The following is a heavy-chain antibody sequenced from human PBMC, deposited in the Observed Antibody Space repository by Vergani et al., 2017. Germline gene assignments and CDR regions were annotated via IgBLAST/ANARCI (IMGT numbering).Heavy chain of an antibody. J-gene: IGHJ4*02. CDR2: IDWDDDK. V-gene: IGHV2-70*04. CDR3: ARTHPLLRYGDWSYFDY. D-gene: IGHD3-9*01. CDR1: GFSLSTSGMR. Sequence: QVPLKESGPALVKPTQTLTLTCTFSGFSLSTSGMRVSWIRQPPGKALEWLSRIDWDDDKFYSTSLKTRLTITKDTSKNQVVLTMTNMHPDDTATYYYARTHPLLRYGDWSYFDYWGQGTLVTFSS.